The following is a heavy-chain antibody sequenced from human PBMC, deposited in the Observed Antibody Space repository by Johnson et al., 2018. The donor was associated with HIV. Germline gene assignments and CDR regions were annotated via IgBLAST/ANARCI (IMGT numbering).Heavy chain of an antibody. J-gene: IGHJ3*02. V-gene: IGHV3-20*04. Sequence: EVQLVESGGSVVRPGGSLRLTCAASGFTFDDFGMTWVRHPPGKGLEWVSGINWNGATTGYADSVQGRFTISRDNAKNTLYLQMNSLRAEDTAVYYCARERDTDMAGDAFDIWGQGTMVTVSS. CDR2: INWNGATT. CDR3: ARERDTDMAGDAFDI. D-gene: IGHD5-18*01. CDR1: GFTFDDFG.